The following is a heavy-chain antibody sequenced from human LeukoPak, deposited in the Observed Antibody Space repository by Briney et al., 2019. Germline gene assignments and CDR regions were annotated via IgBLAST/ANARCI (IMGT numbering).Heavy chain of an antibody. CDR3: AKAPDDVGTYYFDY. Sequence: GGSLRLSCAASGFTFSSYAMNWVRQAPGKGLEWVSSISGSGASTYYADSVKGRFTISRDNSKNTLYLQMNSLRAEDTAVYYCAKAPDDVGTYYFDYWGQGTLVTVSS. J-gene: IGHJ4*02. CDR2: ISGSGAST. D-gene: IGHD3-16*01. V-gene: IGHV3-23*01. CDR1: GFTFSSYA.